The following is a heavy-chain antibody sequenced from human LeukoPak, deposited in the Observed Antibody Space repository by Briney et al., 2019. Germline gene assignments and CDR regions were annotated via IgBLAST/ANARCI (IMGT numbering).Heavy chain of an antibody. CDR3: ARGGLSLWSTFYYYDSSPLDY. D-gene: IGHD3-22*01. V-gene: IGHV1-2*02. Sequence: VASVKVSCKASGYTFTGYYMHWVRQAPGQGLEWMGWINPNSGGTNYAQKFQGRVTMTRDTSISTAYMELSRLRSDDTAVYYCARGGLSLWSTFYYYDSSPLDYWGQGTLVTVSS. J-gene: IGHJ4*02. CDR2: INPNSGGT. CDR1: GYTFTGYY.